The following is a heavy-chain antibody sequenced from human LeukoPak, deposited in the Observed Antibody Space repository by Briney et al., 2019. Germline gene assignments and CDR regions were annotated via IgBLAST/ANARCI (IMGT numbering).Heavy chain of an antibody. CDR1: GGSFSDYY. CDR2: INHSGST. D-gene: IGHD3-10*01. J-gene: IGHJ5*02. V-gene: IGHV4-34*01. CDR3: VSAKFLVRGVSWFDP. Sequence: SETLSVTCAEYGGSFSDYYWSWIRQSPGKGLEWIGEINHSGSTNYNPSLKSRVTISVDTSKNQSSLKLTSVTAADTAVYYCVSAKFLVRGVSWFDPWGQGTLVTVSS.